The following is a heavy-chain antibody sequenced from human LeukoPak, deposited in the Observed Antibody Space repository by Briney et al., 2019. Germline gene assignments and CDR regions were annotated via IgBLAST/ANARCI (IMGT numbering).Heavy chain of an antibody. V-gene: IGHV3-9*01. CDR3: AKGLSYSYGELFDY. CDR1: GFTFDDYA. J-gene: IGHJ4*02. CDR2: ISWNSGSI. Sequence: GGSLRLSCAASGFTFDDYAMHWVRQAPGKGLEWVSGISWNSGSIGYADSVKGRFTISRDNTKNSLYLQMNSLRAKDTALYYCAKGLSYSYGELFDYWGQGTLVTVSS. D-gene: IGHD5-18*01.